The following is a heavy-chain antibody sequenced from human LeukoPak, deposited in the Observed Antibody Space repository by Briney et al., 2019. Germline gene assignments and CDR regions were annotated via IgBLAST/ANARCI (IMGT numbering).Heavy chain of an antibody. D-gene: IGHD2-2*01. CDR2: IHYSGIT. Sequence: PSETLSLTCTVSGGSISSGDYYWSWIRQPPGKGLEWIAYIHYSGITSYNTSLKGRVTISVDTSKNQFSLKLNSVTAADTAVYYCARNAARDCTSTACWPRWFDPWGQGTLVTVSS. J-gene: IGHJ5*02. CDR3: ARNAARDCTSTACWPRWFDP. CDR1: GGSISSGDYY. V-gene: IGHV4-30-4*01.